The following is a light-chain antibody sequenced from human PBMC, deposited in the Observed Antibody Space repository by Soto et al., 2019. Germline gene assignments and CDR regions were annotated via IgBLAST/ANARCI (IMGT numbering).Light chain of an antibody. V-gene: IGLV2-14*01. CDR3: SSYTTRGSLL. CDR1: SNDVGAYKY. Sequence: QSVLTQPASVSGSPGQSITISCTGGSNDVGAYKYVSWFQQHSGKAPKLVIYEVSNRPSGVSDRFSGSKSGNTASLIISGLLAEDEADYYCSSYTTRGSLLFGNGTKLTVL. J-gene: IGLJ1*01. CDR2: EVS.